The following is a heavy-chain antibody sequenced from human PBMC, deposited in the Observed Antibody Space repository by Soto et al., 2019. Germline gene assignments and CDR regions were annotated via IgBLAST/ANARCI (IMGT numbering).Heavy chain of an antibody. CDR2: ISAYNGNT. CDR1: GYTFTSYG. V-gene: IGHV1-18*01. J-gene: IGHJ6*03. CDR3: ARDQGLRFLEWSQPRSHMDV. D-gene: IGHD3-3*01. Sequence: ASVKVSCKASGYTFTSYGISWVRQAPGQGLEWMGWISAYNGNTNYAQKLQGRVTTTTDTSTSTAYMELRSLRSDDTAVYYCARDQGLRFLEWSQPRSHMDVWGKGTTVTVSS.